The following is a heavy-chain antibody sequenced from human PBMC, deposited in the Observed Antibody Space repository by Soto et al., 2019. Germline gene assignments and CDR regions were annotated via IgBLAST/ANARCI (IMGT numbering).Heavy chain of an antibody. D-gene: IGHD2-15*01. CDR2: INHSGST. CDR1: GGSFSGYY. J-gene: IGHJ5*02. Sequence: TLSLTCAVYGGSFSGYYWSWIRQPPGKGLEWIGEINHSGSTNYNPSLKSRVTISVDTSKNQFSLKLSSVTAADTAAYYCARGLVVVVAAANWFDPWGQGTLVTVSS. V-gene: IGHV4-34*01. CDR3: ARGLVVVVAAANWFDP.